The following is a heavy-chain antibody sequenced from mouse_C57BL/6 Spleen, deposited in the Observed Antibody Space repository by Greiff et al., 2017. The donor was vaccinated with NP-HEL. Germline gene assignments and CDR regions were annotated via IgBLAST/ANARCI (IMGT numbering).Heavy chain of an antibody. V-gene: IGHV2-2*01. Sequence: VKVVESGPGLVQPSQSLSITCTVSGFSLTSYGVHWVRQSPGKGLEWLGVIWSGGSTDYNAAFISRLSISKDNSKSQVFFKMNSLQADDTAIYYCARTMMVTRGYYYAMDYWGQGTSVTVSS. J-gene: IGHJ4*01. D-gene: IGHD2-3*01. CDR2: IWSGGST. CDR3: ARTMMVTRGYYYAMDY. CDR1: GFSLTSYG.